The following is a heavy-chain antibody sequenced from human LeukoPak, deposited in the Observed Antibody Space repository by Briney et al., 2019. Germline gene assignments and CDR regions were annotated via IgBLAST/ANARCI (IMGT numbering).Heavy chain of an antibody. CDR1: GFTFSSYS. J-gene: IGHJ6*02. V-gene: IGHV3-21*01. CDR3: ARDYSSSWYGDHYYGMDV. Sequence: PGGSLRLSCAAPGFTFSSYSLNWVRQGPGKGLEWVSSISSSSSYIYYADSVKGRFTISRDNAKNSLYLQMNSLRAEDTAVYYCARDYSSSWYGDHYYGMDVWGQGTTVTVSS. D-gene: IGHD6-13*01. CDR2: ISSSSSYI.